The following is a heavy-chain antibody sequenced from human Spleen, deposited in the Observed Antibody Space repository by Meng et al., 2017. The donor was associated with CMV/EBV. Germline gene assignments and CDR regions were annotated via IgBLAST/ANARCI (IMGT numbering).Heavy chain of an antibody. V-gene: IGHV3-21*06. D-gene: IGHD6-19*01. CDR3: ARDGQGDSSGWTTY. J-gene: IGHJ4*02. CDR1: GFTFSVYS. Sequence: GGSLRLSCAASGFTFSVYSMNWVRQAPGRGLEWVSSISSSSSFKYHADSVKGRFTVSRDNAESSLYLEMSGLRAEDTAVYYCARDGQGDSSGWTTYWGQGTLVTVSS. CDR2: ISSSSSFK.